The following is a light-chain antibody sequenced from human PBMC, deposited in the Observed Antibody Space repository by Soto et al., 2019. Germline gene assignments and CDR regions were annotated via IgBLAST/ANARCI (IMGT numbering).Light chain of an antibody. CDR1: QSISNW. CDR3: QQAKSFPWT. Sequence: DIQMTQSPSTLPASVGDRVTITCRASQSISNWLAWYQQKPGTAPKLLIFGVSSLQSGVPSRFSGSASGTDFTLTINNLQPEDFATYYCQQAKSFPWTFGQGTKVDIK. J-gene: IGKJ1*01. V-gene: IGKV1-5*01. CDR2: GVS.